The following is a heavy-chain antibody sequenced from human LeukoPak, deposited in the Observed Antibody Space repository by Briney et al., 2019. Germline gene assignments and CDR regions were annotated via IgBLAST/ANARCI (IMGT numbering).Heavy chain of an antibody. Sequence: GGSLRLSCAASGFTFSSYSMNWVRQAPGKGLEWVSSISSSSSYIYYADSVKGRFTISRDNSKNTLYLQMNSLRAEDTAVYYCAKGRITMVRGDGMDVWGQGTTVTVSS. D-gene: IGHD3-10*01. CDR2: ISSSSSYI. J-gene: IGHJ6*02. CDR3: AKGRITMVRGDGMDV. CDR1: GFTFSSYS. V-gene: IGHV3-21*01.